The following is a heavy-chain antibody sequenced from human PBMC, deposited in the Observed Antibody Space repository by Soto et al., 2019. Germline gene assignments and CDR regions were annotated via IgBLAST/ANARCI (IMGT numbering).Heavy chain of an antibody. Sequence: SVKVSCKASGGTFSSYAISWVRQAPGQGLEWMGGIIPIFGTANYAQKFQGRVTITADESTSTAYMELSSLRSEDTAVYYCARDHGDSSASGYYYYGMDVWGQGTTVTVSS. V-gene: IGHV1-69*13. CDR1: GGTFSSYA. D-gene: IGHD3-22*01. CDR3: ARDHGDSSASGYYYYGMDV. J-gene: IGHJ6*02. CDR2: IIPIFGTA.